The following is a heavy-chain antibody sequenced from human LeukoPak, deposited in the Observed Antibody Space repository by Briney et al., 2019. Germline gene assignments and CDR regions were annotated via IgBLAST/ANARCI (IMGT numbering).Heavy chain of an antibody. Sequence: GGSLRLSCAASGFDFRSYWMTWVRQAPGKGLEWVANINQDGSEKYYVDSVKGRFTISRDNAKNTLYLQMNSLRAEDTAVYYCAKGASGIAAAGPYYYGMDVWGQGTTVTVSS. CDR3: AKGASGIAAAGPYYYGMDV. D-gene: IGHD6-13*01. CDR1: GFDFRSYW. J-gene: IGHJ6*02. CDR2: INQDGSEK. V-gene: IGHV3-7*03.